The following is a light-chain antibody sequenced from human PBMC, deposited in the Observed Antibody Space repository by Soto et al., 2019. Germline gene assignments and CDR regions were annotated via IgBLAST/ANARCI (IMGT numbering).Light chain of an antibody. CDR1: QSVSSY. CDR2: DAS. V-gene: IGKV3-11*01. CDR3: EQRSNGPRVAWT. J-gene: IGKJ1*01. Sequence: EIVLTQSPATLSLSPGERATLSCRASQSVSSYLAWYQQKPGQAPRLLIYDASNRATGIPARFSGSGSGKDVTLTISSLEPEDFAVYYSEQRSNGPRVAWTVGQGTKAVIK.